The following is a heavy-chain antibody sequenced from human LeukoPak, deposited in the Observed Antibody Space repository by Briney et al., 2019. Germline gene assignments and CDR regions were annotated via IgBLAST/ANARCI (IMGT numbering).Heavy chain of an antibody. D-gene: IGHD3-10*01. CDR1: GDSMSSYY. CDR2: ISSIGVT. V-gene: IGHV4-59*12. Sequence: PSETLSLTCTVSGDSMSSYYWTWIRQPPGKGLEWIGYISSIGVTNSNPTLRSRVSISLDTAKNQFYLNVESVTAADTAVYYCARGREGYYGSGSYGYWGQGNLVTVSS. J-gene: IGHJ4*02. CDR3: ARGREGYYGSGSYGY.